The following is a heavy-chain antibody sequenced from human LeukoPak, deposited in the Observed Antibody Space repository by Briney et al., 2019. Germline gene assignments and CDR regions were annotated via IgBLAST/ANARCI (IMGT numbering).Heavy chain of an antibody. D-gene: IGHD3-22*01. Sequence: GGSLRLSCAASGFTFSSYAMHWVRQAPGKGLEWVAVISYDGITKYYADSVKGRFTISRDDSKNSLYLQMNSLRTEDAAVYYCARTHSSGLHVFDIWGQGTKVTVSS. CDR1: GFTFSSYA. CDR3: ARTHSSGLHVFDI. CDR2: ISYDGITK. J-gene: IGHJ3*02. V-gene: IGHV3-30-3*01.